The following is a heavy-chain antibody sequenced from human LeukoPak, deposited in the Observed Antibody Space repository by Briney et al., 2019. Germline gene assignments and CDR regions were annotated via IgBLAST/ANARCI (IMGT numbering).Heavy chain of an antibody. CDR2: ISSSSSYI. J-gene: IGHJ4*02. Sequence: PGGSLRLSCAASGFTFSSYSMNWVRQAPGKGLEWVSSISSSSSYIYYADSVKGRFTISRDNAKNSLYLQMNSLRAEDTAVYYCARVDYDFWSGYYDWGQGTLVTVSS. CDR3: ARVDYDFWSGYYD. D-gene: IGHD3-3*01. CDR1: GFTFSSYS. V-gene: IGHV3-21*01.